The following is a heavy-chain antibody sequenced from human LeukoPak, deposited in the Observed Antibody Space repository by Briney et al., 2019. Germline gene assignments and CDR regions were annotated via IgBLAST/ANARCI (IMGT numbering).Heavy chain of an antibody. Sequence: SGPTLVNPTQTLTLTCTFSGFSLSTTGVGVGWIRQPPGKALEWLALIYWGDDKRYSPSLKSRLTITKDTSKNQVVLTMTNMDPVDTATYYCAHRDLPTLPFNYWGQGTRVTVSS. CDR1: GFSLSTTGVG. V-gene: IGHV2-5*02. D-gene: IGHD2-2*01. CDR3: AHRDLPTLPFNY. J-gene: IGHJ4*02. CDR2: IYWGDDK.